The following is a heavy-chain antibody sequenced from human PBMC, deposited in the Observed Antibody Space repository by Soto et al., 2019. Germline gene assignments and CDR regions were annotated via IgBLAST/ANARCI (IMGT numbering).Heavy chain of an antibody. CDR2: INPKSGGT. CDR1: GYSFTDYH. Sequence: ASVKVSCKAXGYSFTDYHIHWVRQAPGQGLEWLGRINPKSGGTSTAQKFQGWVTMTRDRSISTVYMELTRLRSDDTAVYFCARGHSTDCSNGVCSFFYNHEMDVWGQGTTVTVSS. D-gene: IGHD2-8*01. J-gene: IGHJ6*02. CDR3: ARGHSTDCSNGVCSFFYNHEMDV. V-gene: IGHV1-2*04.